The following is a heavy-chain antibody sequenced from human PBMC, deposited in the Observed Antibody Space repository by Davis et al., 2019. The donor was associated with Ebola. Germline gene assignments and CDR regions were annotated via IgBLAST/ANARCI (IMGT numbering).Heavy chain of an antibody. CDR1: GGSTNSHGYS. CDR3: GRASYVVQVWARNRRGRYCFDS. Sequence: MPSETLSLTCPVSGGSTNSHGYSWSWALQRPGKGREGIGYSYNNRSTDYNPSHQSRITMSLDTSLNQFSLQLRYVTAADTAVYFCGRASYVVQVWARNRRGRYCFDSWGQGALVPVSS. V-gene: IGHV4-31*03. J-gene: IGHJ4*02. D-gene: IGHD1-1*01. CDR2: SYNNRST.